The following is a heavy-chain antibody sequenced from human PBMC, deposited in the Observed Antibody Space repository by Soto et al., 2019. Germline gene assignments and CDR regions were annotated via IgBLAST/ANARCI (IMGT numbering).Heavy chain of an antibody. Sequence: QVQLVESGGGVAQPGRSLRLSCAVSGFTFSDDGMHWVRQAPGKGLEWVAVVSYDGSYKYYADSVKGRFTVSRDLSGNTLFLQMNSLRLEDTAAYFCAKEMYPRTVLDSISPWGDNWGQGTLVAVSS. CDR3: AKEMYPRTVLDSISPWGDN. CDR1: GFTFSDDG. CDR2: VSYDGSYK. D-gene: IGHD6-6*01. V-gene: IGHV3-30*18. J-gene: IGHJ4*02.